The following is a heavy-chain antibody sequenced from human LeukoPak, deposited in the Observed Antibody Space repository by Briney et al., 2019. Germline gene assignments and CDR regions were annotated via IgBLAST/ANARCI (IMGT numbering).Heavy chain of an antibody. D-gene: IGHD2-2*01. CDR1: GFTFNNYG. CDR2: ISYDGRNI. V-gene: IGHV3-30*18. Sequence: GKSLRLSCAASGFTFNNYGMHWVRPAPGKGLEWVAVISYDGRNIHYPDSVKGRFTISRDISTDTLWLQMDSLRTEDTAVYYCAKGPLRGTAAAIDYWGQGTLVTVSS. CDR3: AKGPLRGTAAAIDY. J-gene: IGHJ4*02.